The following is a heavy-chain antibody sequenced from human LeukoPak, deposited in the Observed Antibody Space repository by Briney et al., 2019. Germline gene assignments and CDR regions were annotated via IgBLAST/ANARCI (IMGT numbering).Heavy chain of an antibody. Sequence: GGSLRLSCAASGFTFITSLMHWVRQAPGKGLVWVSRIYSDESSIRYADSVKGRFTISIDNTKNTLYLQMNSLRAEDTAVYYCARGNSGTFDYSGQGTLVTVSS. CDR1: GFTFITSL. CDR2: IYSDESSI. CDR3: ARGNSGTFDY. V-gene: IGHV3-74*01. D-gene: IGHD1-26*01. J-gene: IGHJ4*02.